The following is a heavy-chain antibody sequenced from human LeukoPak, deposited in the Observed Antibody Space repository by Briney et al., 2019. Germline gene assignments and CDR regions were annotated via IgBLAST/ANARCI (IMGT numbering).Heavy chain of an antibody. V-gene: IGHV4-61*01. D-gene: IGHD2-8*01. CDR3: ARFSTNWPDAFDI. CDR2: IFYSGIT. CDR1: GGSVSSANYY. J-gene: IGHJ3*02. Sequence: SETLSLTCTVSGGSVSSANYYWSWIRQPPGKGLEWIGYIFYSGITKYNPSLKSRVTIAVDTSKNQFSLKLSSVTAADTAVYYCARFSTNWPDAFDIWGQGTMVTVSS.